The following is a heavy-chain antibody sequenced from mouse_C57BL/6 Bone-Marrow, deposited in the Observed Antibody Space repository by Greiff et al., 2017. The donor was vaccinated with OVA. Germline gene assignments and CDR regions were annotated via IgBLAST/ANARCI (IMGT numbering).Heavy chain of an antibody. CDR3: AREDLGGYYDYAMDY. J-gene: IGHJ4*01. V-gene: IGHV1-53*01. Sequence: QVQLQQPGTELVKPGASVKLSCKASGYTFTSYWMHWVKQRPGQGLEWIGNINPSNGGTNYNEKFKSKATLTVDKSSSTAYMQLSSLTSEDSAVYYCAREDLGGYYDYAMDYWGQGTSVTVSS. CDR2: INPSNGGT. CDR1: GYTFTSYW. D-gene: IGHD2-3*01.